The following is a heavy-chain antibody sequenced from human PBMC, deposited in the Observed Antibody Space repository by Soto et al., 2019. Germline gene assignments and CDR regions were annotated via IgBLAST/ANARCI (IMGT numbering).Heavy chain of an antibody. V-gene: IGHV4-4*07. J-gene: IGHJ5*02. CDR3: TRESTAGGAHNWFDP. D-gene: IGHD2-8*02. Sequence: QVQLQESGPGLVKPSETLSLICTVSGGSIRSYTWSWIRQPAGKGLEWIGRIYSSGSTNYNPSLKSRVIMSVDTSKNQFFLKLNSVTAADTAVYYCTRESTAGGAHNWFDPWGQGTLVTVSS. CDR2: IYSSGST. CDR1: GGSIRSYT.